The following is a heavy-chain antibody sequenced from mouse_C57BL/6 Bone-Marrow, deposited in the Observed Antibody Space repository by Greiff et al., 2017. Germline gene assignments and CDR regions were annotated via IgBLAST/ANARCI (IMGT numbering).Heavy chain of an antibody. CDR1: GFTFSNYW. Sequence: EVKLEESGGGLVQPGGSMKLSCVASGFTFSNYWMNWVRQSPEKGLEWVAQIRLKSDNYATHYAESVKGRFTISRDDSKSSVYLQMNNLRAEDTGIYYCTGDSSGYGFAYWGQGTLVTVSA. V-gene: IGHV6-3*01. CDR2: IRLKSDNYAT. J-gene: IGHJ3*01. D-gene: IGHD3-2*02. CDR3: TGDSSGYGFAY.